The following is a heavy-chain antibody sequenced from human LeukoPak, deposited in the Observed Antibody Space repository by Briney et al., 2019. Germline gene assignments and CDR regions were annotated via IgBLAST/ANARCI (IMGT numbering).Heavy chain of an antibody. V-gene: IGHV3-30*02. CDR2: IRYDGNNQ. CDR3: AKDRGRGMPTNFDY. Sequence: GGSLRLSCAAYGFTFSTYGMHWVRQAPGKGLEWVTFIRYDGNNQNYADSVRGRFTISRDNSKNTLYLQMNSLRTEDTAVYYCAKDRGRGMPTNFDYWGQGTLVTVSS. CDR1: GFTFSTYG. D-gene: IGHD5-24*01. J-gene: IGHJ4*02.